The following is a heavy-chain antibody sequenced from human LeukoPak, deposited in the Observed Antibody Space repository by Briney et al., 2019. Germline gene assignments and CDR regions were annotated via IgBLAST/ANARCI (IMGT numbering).Heavy chain of an antibody. CDR1: GYTFTSYG. D-gene: IGHD1-26*01. J-gene: IGHJ4*02. CDR3: ARAEEWGATTDLDY. CDR2: ISAYNGNT. Sequence: ASVKVSCKASGYTFTSYGISWGRQAPGQGLEWMGWISAYNGNTNYAQKLQGRVTMTTDTSTSTAYMELRRLRSDDTAVYYCARAEEWGATTDLDYWGQGTLVTVSS. V-gene: IGHV1-18*01.